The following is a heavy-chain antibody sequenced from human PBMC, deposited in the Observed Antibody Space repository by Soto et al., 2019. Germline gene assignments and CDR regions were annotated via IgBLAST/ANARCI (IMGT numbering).Heavy chain of an antibody. CDR3: ARELKFGLFDY. V-gene: IGHV3-48*01. J-gene: IGHJ4*02. Sequence: EVQLVESGGGLVQPGGSLRLSCAASGFTFSSYSMNWVRQAPGKGLEWVSYISSSSSTIYYADSVKGRFTISRDNAKNSLQVQMNSLRGEDTAVYYCARELKFGLFDYWGQGTLVTVSS. CDR1: GFTFSSYS. D-gene: IGHD2-8*01. CDR2: ISSSSSTI.